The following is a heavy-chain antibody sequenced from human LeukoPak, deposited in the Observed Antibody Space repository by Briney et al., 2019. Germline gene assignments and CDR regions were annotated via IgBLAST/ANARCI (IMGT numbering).Heavy chain of an antibody. CDR1: GGSISSSIYY. J-gene: IGHJ4*02. CDR2: IYYSGST. CDR3: ARHITSGSYSFDY. Sequence: SETLSLTCTVSGGSISSSIYYWGWIRQPPGKGLEWIGSIYYSGSTYYNPSLKSRVTISVDTSKNQFSLKLSSVTAADTAVYYCARHITSGSYSFDYWGQGTLVTVSS. V-gene: IGHV4-39*01. D-gene: IGHD1-26*01.